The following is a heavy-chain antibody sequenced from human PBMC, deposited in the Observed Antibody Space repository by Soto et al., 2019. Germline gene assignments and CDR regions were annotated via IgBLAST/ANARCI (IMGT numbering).Heavy chain of an antibody. CDR3: ARVSLPSGIAAAAHDY. J-gene: IGHJ4*02. CDR1: GFALSSYA. Sequence: QVQLVESGGGVVQPGRSLRLSCAASGFALSSYAMHWVRHAPGKGLEWVAVISYDGSNKYYADSVKGRFTISRDNSKNTLYLQMNSLSAEDTAVYHCARVSLPSGIAAAAHDYWGQGTLVTVSS. CDR2: ISYDGSNK. D-gene: IGHD6-13*01. V-gene: IGHV3-30-3*01.